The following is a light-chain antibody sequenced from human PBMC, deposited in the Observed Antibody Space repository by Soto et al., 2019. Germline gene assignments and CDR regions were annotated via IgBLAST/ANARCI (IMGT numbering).Light chain of an antibody. V-gene: IGLV2-14*03. CDR2: DVS. Sequence: QSALTQPASVSGSPGQSITVSCTGTSSVVGDYNYVSWYQHHPGKAPKLIIFDVSDRPSGVSNRFSGSKSGNTASLTISGLQAEDEADYYCSSYTSSSTVVFGGGIKLTVL. CDR1: SSVVGDYNY. CDR3: SSYTSSSTVV. J-gene: IGLJ2*01.